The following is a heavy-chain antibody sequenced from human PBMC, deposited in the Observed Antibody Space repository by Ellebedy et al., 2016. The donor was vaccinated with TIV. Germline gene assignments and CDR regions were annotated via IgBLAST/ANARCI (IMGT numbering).Heavy chain of an antibody. CDR1: GFTFSNYA. CDR2: FFSYDGST. V-gene: IGHV3-23*01. Sequence: PGGSLRLSCAASGFTFSNYAMSWVRQAPGKGLEWVSDFFSYDGSTHYADSVKGRFTISRDNSKNTLFLQMNSLRAEDTAVYYCAKDHYSGNRNYDAFDIWGRGTMVTVSS. D-gene: IGHD1/OR15-1a*01. CDR3: AKDHYSGNRNYDAFDI. J-gene: IGHJ3*02.